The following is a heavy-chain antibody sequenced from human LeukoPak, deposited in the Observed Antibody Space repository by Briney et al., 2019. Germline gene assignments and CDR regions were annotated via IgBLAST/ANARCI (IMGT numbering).Heavy chain of an antibody. J-gene: IGHJ4*02. V-gene: IGHV3-21*01. CDR3: AKDTGEKQQRPDFDY. Sequence: GGSLRLSCAASGFTFSSYSMNWVRQAPGKGLEWVSSISSSSSYIYYADSVKGRFTISRDNAKNSLYLQMNSLRAEDTAVYYCAKDTGEKQQRPDFDYWGQGTLVTVSS. D-gene: IGHD6-13*01. CDR1: GFTFSSYS. CDR2: ISSSSSYI.